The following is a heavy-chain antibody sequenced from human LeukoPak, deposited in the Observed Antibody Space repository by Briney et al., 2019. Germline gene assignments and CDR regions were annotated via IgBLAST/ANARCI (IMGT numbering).Heavy chain of an antibody. J-gene: IGHJ3*02. D-gene: IGHD6-13*01. Sequence: GGSLRLSCAASGFTFSSYAMSWVRQAPGKGLEWVSAISGSGGSTYYADSVKGRFTISRDNSKNTLYLQMNSLRAEDTAVYYCAKFPVSSSWRHDAFDIWGQGTMVTVSS. CDR2: ISGSGGST. V-gene: IGHV3-23*01. CDR1: GFTFSSYA. CDR3: AKFPVSSSWRHDAFDI.